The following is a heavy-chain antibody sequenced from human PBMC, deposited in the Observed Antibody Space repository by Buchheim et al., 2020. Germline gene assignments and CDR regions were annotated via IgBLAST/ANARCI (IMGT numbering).Heavy chain of an antibody. CDR2: VNSDGSGT. V-gene: IGHV3-74*01. J-gene: IGHJ4*02. D-gene: IGHD5-12*01. CDR1: GFTFSRYW. CDR3: VKDLPNSGFAYDY. Sequence: EVQLVESGGGLVQPGGSLRLSCAASGFTFSRYWMHWVRQAPGKGLMWVSRVNSDGSGTGYADSVKGRFTISRDNAQNTLYLQTNSLRAEDTAVYYCVKDLPNSGFAYDYWGQGSL.